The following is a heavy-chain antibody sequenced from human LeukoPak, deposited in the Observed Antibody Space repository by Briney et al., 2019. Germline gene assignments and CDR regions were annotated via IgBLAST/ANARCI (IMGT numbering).Heavy chain of an antibody. D-gene: IGHD2-2*01. CDR2: ISGSGGST. CDR1: GFTFSSYA. J-gene: IGHJ4*02. CDR3: EKDRGSTSCYFDY. Sequence: GGSLRLSCAASGFTFSSYAMSWVRQAPGKGLEWVSAISGSGGSTYYADSVKGRFTISRDNSKNTLYLQMNSLRAEDTAVYYCEKDRGSTSCYFDYWGQGTLVTVSS. V-gene: IGHV3-23*01.